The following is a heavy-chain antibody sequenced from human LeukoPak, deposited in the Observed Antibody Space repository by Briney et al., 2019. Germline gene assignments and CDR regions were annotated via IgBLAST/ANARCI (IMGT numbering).Heavy chain of an antibody. Sequence: ASVKLSCKASGSTFNSYYIFWASQAPGQRLEWLGWVNPNSGATNYAQMFQGRGTMTSDTSITTAYMELNRRRSDVTAIYYCARGGRGGISFDFWGQGTLVTVSA. CDR1: GSTFNSYY. CDR2: VNPNSGAT. CDR3: ARGGRGGISFDF. J-gene: IGHJ4*02. D-gene: IGHD3-16*01. V-gene: IGHV1-2*02.